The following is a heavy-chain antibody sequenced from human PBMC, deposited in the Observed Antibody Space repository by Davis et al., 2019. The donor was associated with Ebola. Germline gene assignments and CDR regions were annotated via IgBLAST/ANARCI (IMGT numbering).Heavy chain of an antibody. CDR1: GGSISSGGYS. CDR3: ARDGVVPAANYGMDV. V-gene: IGHV4-30-2*01. D-gene: IGHD2-2*01. J-gene: IGHJ6*02. CDR2: IYHSGST. Sequence: MPSETLSLTCAVSGGSISSGGYSWSWIRQPPGKGLEWIGYIYHSGSTNYNPSLKSRVTISVDTSKNQFSLKLSSVTAADTAVYYCARDGVVPAANYGMDVWGQGTTVTVSS.